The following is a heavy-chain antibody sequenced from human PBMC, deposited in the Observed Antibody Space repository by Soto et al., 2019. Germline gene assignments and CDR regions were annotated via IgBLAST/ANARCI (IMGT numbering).Heavy chain of an antibody. CDR1: GYTLTELS. Sequence: ASVKVSCKVSGYTLTELSMHWVRQAPGKGLEWMGGFDPEDGETIYAQKFQGRVTMTEDTSTDTAYMELSSLRSEDMAVYYCATSMVRGVTTSGGYYGMDVLGQGPRVTVSS. CDR3: ATSMVRGVTTSGGYYGMDV. D-gene: IGHD3-10*01. J-gene: IGHJ6*01. V-gene: IGHV1-24*01. CDR2: FDPEDGET.